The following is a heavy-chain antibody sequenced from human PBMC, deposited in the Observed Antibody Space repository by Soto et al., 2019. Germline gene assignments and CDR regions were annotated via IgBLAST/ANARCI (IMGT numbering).Heavy chain of an antibody. D-gene: IGHD4-17*01. Sequence: PSQTLSLTCAISGDSVSSNSATWHWIRQSPSRGLEWLGRTYYRSKWYNDYAVSVKSRISINPDTSKNQFSLQLNSVTPEDTAVYYCARVGPDYGGNCFDYWGQGTLVTVS. V-gene: IGHV6-1*01. CDR2: TYYRSKWYN. CDR3: ARVGPDYGGNCFDY. J-gene: IGHJ4*02. CDR1: GDSVSSNSAT.